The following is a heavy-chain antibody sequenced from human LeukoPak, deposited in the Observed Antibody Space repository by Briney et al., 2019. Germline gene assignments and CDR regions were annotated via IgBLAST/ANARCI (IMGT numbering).Heavy chain of an antibody. Sequence: PSETLSLTCTVSGGSISSHYWSWIRQPPGPGLECIGYVSDSGSTNYNPSLKSRVSVSVDASKDQFSLKLTSGAAADTAVYYCAGTGSSWPLCYYYYMDVWGKGTTVSVSS. CDR2: VSDSGST. V-gene: IGHV4-59*11. D-gene: IGHD6-13*01. CDR3: AGTGSSWPLCYYYYMDV. CDR1: GGSISSHY. J-gene: IGHJ6*03.